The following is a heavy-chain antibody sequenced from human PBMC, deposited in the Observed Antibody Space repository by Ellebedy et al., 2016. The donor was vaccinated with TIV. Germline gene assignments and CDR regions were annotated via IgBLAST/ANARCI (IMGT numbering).Heavy chain of an antibody. CDR3: RPGHYSDA. Sequence: GGSLRLXXAASGFSLSNSFMSWISQAPGKGLEWISTLTADGRSTYFADSVKGRFTISRDNSKNTVYLQMNSLRSEDTAVYYCRPGHYSDAWGQGTLVTVSS. J-gene: IGHJ4*02. CDR2: LTADGRST. CDR1: GFSLSNSF. V-gene: IGHV3-23*01.